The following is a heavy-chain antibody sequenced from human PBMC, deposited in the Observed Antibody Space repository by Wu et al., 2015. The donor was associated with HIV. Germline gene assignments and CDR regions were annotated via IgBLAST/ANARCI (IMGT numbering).Heavy chain of an antibody. V-gene: IGHV1-69*05. CDR1: GGTFSNYA. J-gene: IGHJ3*02. CDR3: ARRLVLAGSASDI. D-gene: IGHD6-19*01. CDR2: IIPIFTTA. Sequence: QVQLVQSGAEVKKPGSSVKVSCKASGGTFSNYAISWVRQAPGQGLEWMGGIIPIFTTAKYAQKFQGRVTITRDESSSTAYMELSSLRSEDTAVYFCARRLVLAGSASDIVGPRDKWSPSL.